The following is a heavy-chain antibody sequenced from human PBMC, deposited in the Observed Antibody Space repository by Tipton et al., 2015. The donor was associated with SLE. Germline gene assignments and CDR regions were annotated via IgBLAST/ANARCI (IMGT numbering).Heavy chain of an antibody. J-gene: IGHJ5*02. V-gene: IGHV4-59*01. Sequence: GLVKPSETLSLTCTVSGGSISSYYWSWIRQPPGKGLEWIGYIYYSGSTNYNPSLKSRVTISVDTSKNQFSLKLSSVTAADTAVYYCAGGAVLIQDNSWFDPWGQGTLVTVSS. CDR3: AGGAVLIQDNSWFDP. CDR2: IYYSGST. CDR1: GGSISSYY. D-gene: IGHD2-21*01.